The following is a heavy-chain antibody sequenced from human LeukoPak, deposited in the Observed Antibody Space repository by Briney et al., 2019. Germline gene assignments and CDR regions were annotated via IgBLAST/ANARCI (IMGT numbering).Heavy chain of an antibody. V-gene: IGHV3-11*06. CDR2: ISSSSSYT. J-gene: IGHJ4*02. CDR3: ARAPAGYSVDY. D-gene: IGHD6-13*01. Sequence: PGGSLRLSCAASGFTFSDYYISWIRQAPGKGLEWVSYISSSSSYTNYADSVKGRFTISRDNAKNSLYLQMNSLRAEDTAVYYCARAPAGYSVDYWGQGTLVTVSS. CDR1: GFTFSDYY.